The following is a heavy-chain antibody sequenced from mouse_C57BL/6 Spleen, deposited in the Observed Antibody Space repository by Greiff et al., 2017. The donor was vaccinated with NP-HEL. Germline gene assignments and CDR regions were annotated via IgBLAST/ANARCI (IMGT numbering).Heavy chain of an antibody. V-gene: IGHV5-9-1*02. CDR1: GFTFSSYA. D-gene: IGHD2-3*01. CDR2: ISSGGDYI. CDR3: TRGGGYSYYYAMDY. J-gene: IGHJ4*01. Sequence: VQLVESGEGLVKPGGSLKLSCAASGFTFSSYAMSWVRQTPEKRLEWVAYISSGGDYIYYASTVKGRFTISRDNARNTLYLQLSSLKAEDTAMYYCTRGGGYSYYYAMDYWGQGTSVTVSS.